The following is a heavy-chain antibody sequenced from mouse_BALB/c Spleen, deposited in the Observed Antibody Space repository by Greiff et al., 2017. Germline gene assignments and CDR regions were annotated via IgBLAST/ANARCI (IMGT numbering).Heavy chain of an antibody. D-gene: IGHD3-2*01. V-gene: IGHV3-2*02. CDR1: GYSITSDYA. J-gene: IGHJ3*01. CDR2: ISYSGST. CDR3: ASADSSGYVGFAY. Sequence: EVKLVESGPGLVKPSQSLSLTCTVTGYSITSDYAWNWIRQFPGNKLEWMGYISYSGSTSYNPSLKSRISITRDTSKNQFFLQLNSVTTEDTATYYCASADSSGYVGFAYWGQGTLVTVSA.